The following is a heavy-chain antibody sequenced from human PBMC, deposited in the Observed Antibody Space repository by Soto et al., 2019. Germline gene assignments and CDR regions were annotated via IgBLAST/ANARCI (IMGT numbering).Heavy chain of an antibody. CDR1: GGSFSGYY. J-gene: IGHJ6*02. D-gene: IGHD6-25*01. CDR3: ARHSGVAATVYYGVDV. CDR2: INHSGST. Sequence: SETLSLTCAVYGGSFSGYYWSWIRQPPGKGLEWIGEINHSGSTNYNPSLKSRVTISADTSSTQFSLKVSSVTAADTAVYYCARHSGVAATVYYGVDVWGQGTTVTVSS. V-gene: IGHV4-34*01.